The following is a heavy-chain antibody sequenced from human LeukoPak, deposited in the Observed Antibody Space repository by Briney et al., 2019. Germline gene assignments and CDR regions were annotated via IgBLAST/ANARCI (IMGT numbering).Heavy chain of an antibody. CDR3: ARGSNEYYNDH. Sequence: ASVKVSCTASGYTFTGYYMHWVRQAPGQGLEWMGWINPNSGGTNYAEKFQGRVTMTRDTSISTAYMELRSLRSDDTAVYYCARGSNEYYNDHWGQGTLVTVSS. CDR2: INPNSGGT. D-gene: IGHD3-10*01. J-gene: IGHJ4*02. CDR1: GYTFTGYY. V-gene: IGHV1-2*02.